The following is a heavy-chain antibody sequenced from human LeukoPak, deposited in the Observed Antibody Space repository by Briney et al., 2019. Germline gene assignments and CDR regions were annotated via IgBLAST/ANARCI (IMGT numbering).Heavy chain of an antibody. CDR3: ARDEAVVSFYFDY. CDR1: GDSISSGDYY. CDR2: ISSSGST. Sequence: SETLSLTCTVSGDSISSGDYYWSWIRQPAGKGLEWIGRISSSGSTNYNPSLKSRVTISVDTSKNQFSLKLTSVTAADTAVYYCARDEAVVSFYFDYWGQGTLVTVSS. V-gene: IGHV4-61*02. D-gene: IGHD6-19*01. J-gene: IGHJ4*02.